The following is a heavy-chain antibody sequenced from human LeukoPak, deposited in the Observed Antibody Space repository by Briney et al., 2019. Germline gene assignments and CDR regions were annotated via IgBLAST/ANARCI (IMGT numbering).Heavy chain of an antibody. V-gene: IGHV3-23*01. CDR2: ISGSGGST. D-gene: IGHD6-13*01. J-gene: IGHJ5*02. Sequence: PGGSLRLSCTASGFTFSSYAMSWVRQAPGKGLEWVSAISGSGGSTYYADSVKGRFTISRDNSKNTLYLQMNSLRAEDTAVYYCANERGVLGKQQSFDPWGQGTLVTVSS. CDR1: GFTFSSYA. CDR3: ANERGVLGKQQSFDP.